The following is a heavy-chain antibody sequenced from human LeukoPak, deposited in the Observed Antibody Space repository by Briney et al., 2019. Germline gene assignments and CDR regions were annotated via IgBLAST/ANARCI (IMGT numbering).Heavy chain of an antibody. CDR3: ARGTWSDVGYYYYYYMDV. J-gene: IGHJ6*03. CDR2: TIPLFGAT. CDR1: GRSFTTYA. Sequence: SVKVSCKASGRSFTTYAISWVRQAPGEGLEWMGGTIPLFGATKYAQKFQDRVTITTDDSMSTAYMELSSLTSEDTALYYCARGTWSDVGYYYYYYMDVWGKGTTVTVSS. D-gene: IGHD1-1*01. V-gene: IGHV1-69*05.